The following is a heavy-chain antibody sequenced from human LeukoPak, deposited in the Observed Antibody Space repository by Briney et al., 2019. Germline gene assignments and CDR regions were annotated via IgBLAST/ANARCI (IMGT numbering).Heavy chain of an antibody. CDR1: GYTLTELS. Sequence: ASVKVSCKVSGYTLTELSMHWVRQAPGKGLEWMGGFDPEDGETIYAQKFQGRVTMTEDTSTDTAYMELSSLRSEDTAVYYCATGRRRITIFGVVIEGDAFDIWGQGTMVTVSS. CDR3: ATGRRRITIFGVVIEGDAFDI. D-gene: IGHD3-3*01. CDR2: FDPEDGET. V-gene: IGHV1-24*01. J-gene: IGHJ3*02.